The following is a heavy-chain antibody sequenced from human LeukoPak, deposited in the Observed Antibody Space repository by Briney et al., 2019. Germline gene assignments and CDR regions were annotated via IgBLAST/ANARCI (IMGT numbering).Heavy chain of an antibody. CDR1: GFTFSSYA. CDR3: ARDPSRFGEFGFNDL. D-gene: IGHD3-10*01. J-gene: IGHJ5*02. Sequence: GRSLRLSCAASGFTFSSYAMHWVRQAPGKGLEWLSVISHDGATNKYYAVSVKGRFSISRDNSKNTLNLRMNSLRVEDTAVYYCARDPSRFGEFGFNDLWGQGTLVTVSS. CDR2: ISHDGATNK. V-gene: IGHV3-30-3*01.